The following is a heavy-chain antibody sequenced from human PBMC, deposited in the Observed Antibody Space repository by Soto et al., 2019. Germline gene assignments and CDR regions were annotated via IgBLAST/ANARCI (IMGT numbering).Heavy chain of an antibody. Sequence: ASVKVSCKVSGYTLTELSMHWVRQALGKGLEWMGGFDPEDGETIYAQKFQGRVTMTGDTSTDTAYMELSSLRSEDTAVYYCATAYGMDVWGQGTTVTVSS. J-gene: IGHJ6*02. CDR1: GYTLTELS. V-gene: IGHV1-24*01. CDR3: ATAYGMDV. CDR2: FDPEDGET.